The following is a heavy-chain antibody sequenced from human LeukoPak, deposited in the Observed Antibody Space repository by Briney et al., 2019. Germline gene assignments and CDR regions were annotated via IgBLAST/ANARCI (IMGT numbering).Heavy chain of an antibody. V-gene: IGHV4-59*01. CDR2: IYYSGST. D-gene: IGHD3-22*01. CDR1: GGSISSYY. CDR3: AREGYYDSSGYPDY. Sequence: SETLSLTCTVSGGSISSYYWSWIRQPPGKGLEWIGYIYYSGSTNYNPSLKSRVTISVDTSKNQFSLKLSSVTAADTAVYYCAREGYYDSSGYPDYWGQGTLVTVSS. J-gene: IGHJ4*02.